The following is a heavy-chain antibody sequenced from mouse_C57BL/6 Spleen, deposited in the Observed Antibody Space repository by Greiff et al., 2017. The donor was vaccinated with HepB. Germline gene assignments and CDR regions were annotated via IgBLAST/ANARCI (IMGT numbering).Heavy chain of an antibody. D-gene: IGHD1-1*01. CDR2: INPYNGGT. J-gene: IGHJ1*03. V-gene: IGHV1-19*01. CDR1: GYTFTDYY. CDR3: ARHYYGSRWYFDV. Sequence: EVQLQQSGPVLVKPGASVKMSCKASGYTFTDYYMNWVKQSHGKSLEWIGVINPYNGGTSYNQKFKGQATLTVDKSSSTAYMELNSLTSEDSAVYYCARHYYGSRWYFDVWGTGTTVTVSS.